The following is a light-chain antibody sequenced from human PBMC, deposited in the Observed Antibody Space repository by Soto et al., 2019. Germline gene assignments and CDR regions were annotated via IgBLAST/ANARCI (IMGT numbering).Light chain of an antibody. CDR2: DVS. V-gene: IGLV2-11*01. CDR1: SSDVGAYNY. J-gene: IGLJ3*02. Sequence: QSALTQPRSVSGSPGQSVTISCTGTSSDVGAYNYVSWYQQHPGKAPKLMIYDVSKRPSGVPDRFSGSKSGNTASLTISGLQAEEADDYCCSYTAGSYWGVFGAGTKLTVL. CDR3: SYTAGSYWGV.